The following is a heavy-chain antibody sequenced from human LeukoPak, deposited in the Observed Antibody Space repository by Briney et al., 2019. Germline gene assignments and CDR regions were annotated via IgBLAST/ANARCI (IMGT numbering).Heavy chain of an antibody. CDR1: GGSISSSSYY. D-gene: IGHD5-18*01. CDR3: ARGAAGYSYG. J-gene: IGHJ4*02. CDR2: IYYSGST. V-gene: IGHV4-39*07. Sequence: PSETLSLTCTVSGGSISSSSYYWGWIRQPPGKGLEWIGSIYYSGSTYYNPSLKSRVTISVDTSKNQFSLRLSSVTAADTAVYYCARGAAGYSYGWGQGTLVTVSS.